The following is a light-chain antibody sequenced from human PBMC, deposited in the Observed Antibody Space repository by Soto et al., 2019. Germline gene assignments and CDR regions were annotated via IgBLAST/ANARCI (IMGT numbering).Light chain of an antibody. CDR3: QQYHSSPRT. Sequence: DIVMTQSPGTLSVSPGERATLSCRASQSVGTNLAWYQQKPGQAPRLLIYGASTRATGIPDRFSGSGSGTDFTLTISRLEPEDFAVYYCQQYHSSPRTFGQGTKVDIK. V-gene: IGKV3D-15*01. J-gene: IGKJ1*01. CDR1: QSVGTN. CDR2: GAS.